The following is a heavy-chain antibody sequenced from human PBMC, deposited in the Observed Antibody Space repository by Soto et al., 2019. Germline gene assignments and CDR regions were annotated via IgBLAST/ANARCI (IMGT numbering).Heavy chain of an antibody. D-gene: IGHD3-16*01. CDR3: ASERWFGADY. CDR1: GYTFTRYD. J-gene: IGHJ4*02. V-gene: IGHV1-8*01. CDR2: MNPNSGNT. Sequence: QVQLVQSGAEVKKPGASVKVSCKASGYTFTRYDINWVRQATGQGLEWMGWMNPNSGNTGYAQKFQGRVTMTRNTYTTTVYMDLGSMRSKAADVYECASERWFGADYWGQGTLVTVSS.